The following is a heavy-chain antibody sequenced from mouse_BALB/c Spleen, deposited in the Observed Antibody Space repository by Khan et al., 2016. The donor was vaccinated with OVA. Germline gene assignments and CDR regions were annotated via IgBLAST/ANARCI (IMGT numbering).Heavy chain of an antibody. J-gene: IGHJ2*01. D-gene: IGHD1-1*01. CDR2: ITYDGNN. CDR1: GYSITSGYY. CDR3: ARDYYVYY. Sequence: EVQLQESGPGLVKPSQSLSLTCSVTGYSITSGYYWNWIRQFPGNKLEWMGYITYDGNNNYNPSLKNRISIHRETSKNQFFLKLNSGTTEDTATYYCARDYYVYYWGQGTTLTVAS. V-gene: IGHV3-6*02.